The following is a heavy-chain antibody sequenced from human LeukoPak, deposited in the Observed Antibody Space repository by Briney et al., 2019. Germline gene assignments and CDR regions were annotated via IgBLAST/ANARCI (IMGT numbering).Heavy chain of an antibody. CDR2: INSDGRST. J-gene: IGHJ1*01. D-gene: IGHD3-16*01. V-gene: IGHV3-74*01. CDR3: VRGGSTHFQH. CDR1: GFTFSSYA. Sequence: GGSLRLSCAASGFTFSSYAMHWVRQAPGKGLVWVSRINSDGRSTSYADSVKGRFTISRDNAENTLYLQMNSLRAEDTAVYYCVRGGSTHFQHWGQGTLVTVSS.